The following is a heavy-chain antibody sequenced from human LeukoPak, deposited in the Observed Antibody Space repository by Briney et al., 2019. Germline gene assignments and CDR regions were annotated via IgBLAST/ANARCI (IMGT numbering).Heavy chain of an antibody. D-gene: IGHD3-16*02. CDR2: ISKSGTT. Sequence: SGTLCLSCTVSGVSISYATYQWTCIRQSAGKGLGWLGLISKSGTTNYNPSHKSRVTISIDTTKNQFSLKLTSVTAADTAVYYCARLLGPLDYVWGSSRSKWGQGTLVTVSS. CDR1: GVSISYATYQ. J-gene: IGHJ4*02. V-gene: IGHV4-61*02. CDR3: ARLLGPLDYVWGSSRSK.